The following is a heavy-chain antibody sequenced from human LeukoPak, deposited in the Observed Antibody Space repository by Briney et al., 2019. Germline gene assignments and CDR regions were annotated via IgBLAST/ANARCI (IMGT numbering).Heavy chain of an antibody. J-gene: IGHJ3*02. CDR2: INPNSGGT. D-gene: IGHD3-22*01. Sequence: GASVKVSCKASGYTFTGYYMHWVRQAPGQGLEWMGWINPNSGGTNYAQKFQGRVTMTRDTSISTAYMELSSLRSEDTAVYYCARTYYYDSSGYYNLAFDIWGQGTMVTVSS. V-gene: IGHV1-2*02. CDR1: GYTFTGYY. CDR3: ARTYYYDSSGYYNLAFDI.